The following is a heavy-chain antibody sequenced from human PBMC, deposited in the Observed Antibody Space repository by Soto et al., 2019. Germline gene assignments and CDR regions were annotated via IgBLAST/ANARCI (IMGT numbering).Heavy chain of an antibody. D-gene: IGHD3-22*01. CDR3: ARQKHRITMIVGVGAFDI. J-gene: IGHJ3*02. CDR1: GYSFTSYW. V-gene: IGHV5-51*01. CDR2: IYPGDSDT. Sequence: GESLKISCKGSGYSFTSYWISWVRQMPGKGLEWMGIIYPGDSDTRYSPSFQGQVTISADKSISTAYLQWSSLKASDTAMYYCARQKHRITMIVGVGAFDIWGQGTMVTVSS.